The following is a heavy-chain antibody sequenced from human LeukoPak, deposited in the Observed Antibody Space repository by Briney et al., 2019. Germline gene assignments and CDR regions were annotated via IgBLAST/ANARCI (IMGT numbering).Heavy chain of an antibody. Sequence: GGSLRLSCAASGFTFSNYEMHWVRQAPGKGLEWVAVISYDGSNKYYADSVKGRFTISRDNSKNTLYLQMNSLRAEDTAVYYCAKTPGYYYGSGSYYYMDVWGKGTTVTISS. CDR3: AKTPGYYYGSGSYYYMDV. CDR1: GFTFSNYE. CDR2: ISYDGSNK. V-gene: IGHV3-30*18. D-gene: IGHD3-10*01. J-gene: IGHJ6*03.